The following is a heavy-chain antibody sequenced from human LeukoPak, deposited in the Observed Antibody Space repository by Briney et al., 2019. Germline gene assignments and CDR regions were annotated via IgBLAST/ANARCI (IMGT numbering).Heavy chain of an antibody. J-gene: IGHJ6*03. V-gene: IGHV3-21*01. CDR3: AREGYDSSGYYYYMDV. CDR1: GFTFSSYS. CDR2: ISSSSSYI. Sequence: GGSLRLSCAASGFTFSSYSMNWVRQAPGKGLEWVSSISSSSSYIYYADSVKGRFTISRDNAKNSLYLQMNSLRAEDTAVYYCAREGYDSSGYYYYMDVWGKGTTVTVSS. D-gene: IGHD3-22*01.